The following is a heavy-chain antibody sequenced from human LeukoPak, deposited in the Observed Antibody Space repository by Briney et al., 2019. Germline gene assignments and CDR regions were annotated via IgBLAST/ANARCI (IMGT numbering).Heavy chain of an antibody. CDR2: ISYDGSNK. V-gene: IGHV3-30*18. D-gene: IGHD3-10*01. Sequence: GGSLRLSCAASGFTFSSYGMHWVRQAPGKGLEWVAVISYDGSNKYYADSVKGRFTISRDNSKNTLYLQMNSLRAEDTAVYYCAKDDTPYGSGDFPVDYWGQGTLVTVSS. J-gene: IGHJ4*02. CDR3: AKDDTPYGSGDFPVDY. CDR1: GFTFSSYG.